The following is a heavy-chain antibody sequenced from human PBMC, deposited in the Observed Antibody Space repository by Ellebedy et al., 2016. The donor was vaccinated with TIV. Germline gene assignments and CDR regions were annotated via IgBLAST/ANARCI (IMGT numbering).Heavy chain of an antibody. J-gene: IGHJ6*02. Sequence: GESLKISCAASGFTLRTYVMHWVRQAPGKGLEWVANIKQDGSEKNYVDSVKGRFTISRDNAKNSLYLQMNSLRVEDTAVYYCARYCSGGSCLSTGCYYGMDVWGQGTTVTVSS. D-gene: IGHD2-15*01. V-gene: IGHV3-7*01. CDR3: ARYCSGGSCLSTGCYYGMDV. CDR1: GFTLRTYV. CDR2: IKQDGSEK.